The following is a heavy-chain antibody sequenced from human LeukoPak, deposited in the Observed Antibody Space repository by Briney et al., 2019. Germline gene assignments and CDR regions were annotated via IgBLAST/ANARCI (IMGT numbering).Heavy chain of an antibody. D-gene: IGHD3-22*01. J-gene: IGHJ5*02. CDR3: ARVRDRSLNNWFDP. V-gene: IGHV4-59*01. Sequence: SETLSLTCTVSGGSMSSYYWSWIRQPPGKRLEWIGYIYYSGNTNSNLSLKSRVTISVDTSKNRFSLNLSSVTAADTAVYYCARVRDRSLNNWFDPWGQGTLVTVSS. CDR2: IYYSGNT. CDR1: GGSMSSYY.